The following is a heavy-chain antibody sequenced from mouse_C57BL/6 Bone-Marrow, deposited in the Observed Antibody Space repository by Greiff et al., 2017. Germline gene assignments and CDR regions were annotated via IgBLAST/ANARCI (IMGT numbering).Heavy chain of an antibody. Sequence: VQLQQSGPELVKPGASVKISCKASGYSFTGYYMNWVKQSPEKSLEWIGEINPSTGGTTYNQKFKAKATLTVDKSSSTAYMQLKGLTSEDSAVYYCARWEGSSQGYFDVWGTGTTVTVSS. CDR2: INPSTGGT. V-gene: IGHV1-42*01. D-gene: IGHD1-1*01. CDR1: GYSFTGYY. CDR3: ARWEGSSQGYFDV. J-gene: IGHJ1*03.